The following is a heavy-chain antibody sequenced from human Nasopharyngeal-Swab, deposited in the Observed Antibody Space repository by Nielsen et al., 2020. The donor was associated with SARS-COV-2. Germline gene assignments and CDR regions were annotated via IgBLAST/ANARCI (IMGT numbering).Heavy chain of an antibody. CDR3: ARAATYYDLWSGHLFDY. D-gene: IGHD3-3*01. Sequence: WVRQAPGQGLEWMGRIIPILGIANYAQKFQGRVTITADKSTSTAYMELSSLRSEDTAVYYCARAATYYDLWSGHLFDYWGQGTLVTVSS. CDR2: IIPILGIA. V-gene: IGHV1-69*04. J-gene: IGHJ4*02.